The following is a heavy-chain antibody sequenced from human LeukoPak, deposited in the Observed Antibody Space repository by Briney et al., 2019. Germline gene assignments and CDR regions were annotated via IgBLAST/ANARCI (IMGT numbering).Heavy chain of an antibody. CDR2: VNPGRGNT. CDR3: ASGDPYCPNTGCGTSFDY. V-gene: IGHV1-8*01. D-gene: IGHD2-2*01. Sequence: ASVKVSCKASGYTFTNYDSIWVRHASGRGLEWMGWVNPGRGNTGYSQNLQGRVTITRNTSISTAYMELSSLRSEDTAVFFCASGDPYCPNTGCGTSFDYWGQGTLVTVSS. J-gene: IGHJ4*02. CDR1: GYTFTNYD.